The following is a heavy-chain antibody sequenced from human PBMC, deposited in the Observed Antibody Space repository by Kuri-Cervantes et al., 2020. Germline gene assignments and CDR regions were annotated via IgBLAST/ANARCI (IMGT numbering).Heavy chain of an antibody. D-gene: IGHD3-22*01. V-gene: IGHV1-18*01. CDR1: GYTFTSYG. Sequence: ASVKVSCKASGYTFTSYGISLVRQAPGQGLEWMGWISAYNGNTNYAQKLQGRVTMTTDTSTSTAYMELRSLKSEDTAVYYCARPWPWDYDGSGGAYDIWGQGIIV. CDR3: ARPWPWDYDGSGGAYDI. CDR2: ISAYNGNT. J-gene: IGHJ3*02.